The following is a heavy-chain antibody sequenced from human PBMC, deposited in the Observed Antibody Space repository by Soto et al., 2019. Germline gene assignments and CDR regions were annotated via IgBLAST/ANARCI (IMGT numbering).Heavy chain of an antibody. CDR1: GFTFSSYA. CDR2: ISYDGSNK. CDR3: ASGGSGYYSGGDYYYYYGMDV. V-gene: IGHV3-30-3*01. D-gene: IGHD3-3*01. Sequence: VGSLRLSCAASGFTFSSYAMHWVRQAPGKGLEWVAVISYDGSNKYYADSVKGRFTISRDNSKNTLYLQMNSLRAEDTAVYYCASGGSGYYSGGDYYYYYGMDVWGQGTTVTVSS. J-gene: IGHJ6*02.